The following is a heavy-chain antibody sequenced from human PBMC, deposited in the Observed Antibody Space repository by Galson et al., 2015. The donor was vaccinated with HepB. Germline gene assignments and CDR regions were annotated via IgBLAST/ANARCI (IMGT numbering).Heavy chain of an antibody. J-gene: IGHJ4*02. V-gene: IGHV4-59*01. D-gene: IGHD1-26*01. CDR2: IYYSGST. Sequence: LSLTCTVSGGSISSYYWSWIRQPPGKGLEWIGYIYYSGSTNYNPSLKSRVTISVDTSKNQFSLKLSSVTAADTAVYYCAGDREGLDYWGQGTLVTVSS. CDR3: AGDREGLDY. CDR1: GGSISSYY.